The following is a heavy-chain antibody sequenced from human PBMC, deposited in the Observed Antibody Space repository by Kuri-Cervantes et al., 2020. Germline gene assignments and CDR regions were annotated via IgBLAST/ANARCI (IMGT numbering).Heavy chain of an antibody. Sequence: GESLKISCAASGFTFSSYGMSWVRQAPGKGLEWVSVIYSGDSTYYADSVKGRFTISRDNSKNTLYLQMNSLRAEDTAVYYCARDSGYVGFDYWGQGTLVTVSS. CDR3: ARDSGYVGFDY. CDR2: IYSGDST. J-gene: IGHJ4*02. D-gene: IGHD5-12*01. V-gene: IGHV3-53*01. CDR1: GFTFSSYG.